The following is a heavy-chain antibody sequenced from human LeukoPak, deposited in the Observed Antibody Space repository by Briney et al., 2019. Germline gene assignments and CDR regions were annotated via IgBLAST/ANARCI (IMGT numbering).Heavy chain of an antibody. J-gene: IGHJ5*02. CDR3: AREAGYGGNNWFDP. CDR1: GFTFSSYW. V-gene: IGHV3-74*01. CDR2: INSDGSST. D-gene: IGHD4-23*01. Sequence: PGGSLRLSCAASGFTFSSYWMHWVRQAPGKGLVWVSRINSDGSSTSYADSVKGRFTISRDNAKNTLYLQMNSLRAEDTAVYYCAREAGYGGNNWFDPWGQGTLVTVSS.